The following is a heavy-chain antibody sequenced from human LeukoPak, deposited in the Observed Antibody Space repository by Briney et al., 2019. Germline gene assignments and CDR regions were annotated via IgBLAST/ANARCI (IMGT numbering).Heavy chain of an antibody. J-gene: IGHJ4*02. CDR3: AKDGVRYFDWLPDY. D-gene: IGHD3-9*01. Sequence: GGSLRLSCAASGFTFSSYAMSWVRQAPGKGLEWVSAISGSGGSTYYADSVKGRFTISRDNSKNTLYLQMNSLRAEDTAVYYCAKDGVRYFDWLPDYWGQGTLVTVSS. CDR2: ISGSGGST. V-gene: IGHV3-23*01. CDR1: GFTFSSYA.